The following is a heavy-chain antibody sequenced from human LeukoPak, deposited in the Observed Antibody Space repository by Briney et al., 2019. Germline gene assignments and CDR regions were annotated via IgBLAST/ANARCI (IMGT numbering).Heavy chain of an antibody. CDR1: GFTFSSYG. D-gene: IGHD1-1*01. CDR2: IWYDGSNI. Sequence: GGSLRLSCAASGFTFSSYGMHWVRQAPGKGLEWVAIIWYDGSNIYYVDSVRGRYTISRDNSKNTLYLQVNSLRAEDTAMYYCARDLEIGSSSYYFDHWGQGTLVT. CDR3: ARDLEIGSSSYYFDH. V-gene: IGHV3-33*01. J-gene: IGHJ4*02.